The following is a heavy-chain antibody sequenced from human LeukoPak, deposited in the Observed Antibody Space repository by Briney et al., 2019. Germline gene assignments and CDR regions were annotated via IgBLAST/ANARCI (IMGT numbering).Heavy chain of an antibody. V-gene: IGHV1-69*05. D-gene: IGHD4-17*01. J-gene: IGHJ4*02. Sequence: SVKVSCKASGGTFSSYAISWVRQAPGQGLELMGGIIPIFGTANYAQKFQGRVTITTDESTSTAYMELSSLRSEDTAVYYCASSPHGAIDYWGQGTLATVSS. CDR3: ASSPHGAIDY. CDR2: IIPIFGTA. CDR1: GGTFSSYA.